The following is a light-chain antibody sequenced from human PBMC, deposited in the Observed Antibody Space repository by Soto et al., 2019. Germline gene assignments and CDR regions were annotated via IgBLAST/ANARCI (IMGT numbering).Light chain of an antibody. J-gene: IGLJ2*01. V-gene: IGLV2-11*01. CDR3: CSYAGRYTRI. Sequence: QSVLTQPRSVSGSPGQSVTISCTGSSSDVSAYRFVSWYQQHPGKAPKLILYDVSQRPSGVPDRFSGSKSGDTASLTISGLQAEDEADYYCCSYAGRYTRIFGGGTKVTVL. CDR1: SSDVSAYRF. CDR2: DVS.